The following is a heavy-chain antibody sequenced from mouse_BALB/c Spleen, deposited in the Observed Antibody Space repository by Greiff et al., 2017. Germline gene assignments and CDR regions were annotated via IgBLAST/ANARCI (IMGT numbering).Heavy chain of an antibody. CDR1: GYSITSDYA. CDR3: ARYIYYGSSPYFDY. J-gene: IGHJ2*01. CDR2: ISYSGST. D-gene: IGHD1-1*01. V-gene: IGHV3-2*02. Sequence: EVQGVESGPGLVKPSQSLSLTCTVTGYSITSDYAWNWIRQFPGNKLEWMGYISYSGSTSYNPSLKSRISITRDTSKNQFFLQLNSVTTEDTATYYCARYIYYGSSPYFDYWGQGTTLTVSS.